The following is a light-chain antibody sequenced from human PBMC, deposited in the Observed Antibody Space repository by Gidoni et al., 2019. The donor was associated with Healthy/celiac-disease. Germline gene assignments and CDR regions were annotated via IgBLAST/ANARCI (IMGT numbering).Light chain of an antibody. Sequence: DIPITQSPSTLSASVGDRVTITCRASQSISSWLAWYQQKPGKAPKLMIYKASSLESGVPSRFSGSGSGTEFTITISSLQPDDFATYDCQQYNSDSPWTFGQGTKVEIK. CDR1: QSISSW. V-gene: IGKV1-5*03. CDR3: QQYNSDSPWT. J-gene: IGKJ1*01. CDR2: KAS.